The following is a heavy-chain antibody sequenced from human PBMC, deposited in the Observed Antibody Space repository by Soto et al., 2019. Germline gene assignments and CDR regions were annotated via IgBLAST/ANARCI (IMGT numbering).Heavy chain of an antibody. CDR1: GFTFSSYW. CDR3: ARGGHYDVWYLFDY. CDR2: IKQDGSQK. J-gene: IGHJ4*02. Sequence: EVQLVESGGGLVQPGGSLRLSCAASGFTFSSYWMNWVRQTPGKGLEWVANIKQDGSQKYYVDSVKGRFTISRDNANNSLFLQMNSLRAEDTAVYFCARGGHYDVWYLFDYWGQGSLVTVSS. D-gene: IGHD3-3*01. V-gene: IGHV3-7*01.